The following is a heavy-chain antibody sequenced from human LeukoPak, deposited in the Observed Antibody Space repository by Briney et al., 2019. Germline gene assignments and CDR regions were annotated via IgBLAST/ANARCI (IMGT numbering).Heavy chain of an antibody. Sequence: PSETLSLTCTVSDYSISSGYGYYWGWIRQPPGKGLEWIGNIYHSGITYYNHFNSSLKSRVTISIDTSKNQFSLKLSSVTAADTAVYYCARLRWLHLHDYWGQGTLVTVSS. J-gene: IGHJ4*02. CDR1: DYSISSGYGYY. V-gene: IGHV4-38-2*02. CDR3: ARLRWLHLHDY. D-gene: IGHD5-24*01. CDR2: IYHSGIT.